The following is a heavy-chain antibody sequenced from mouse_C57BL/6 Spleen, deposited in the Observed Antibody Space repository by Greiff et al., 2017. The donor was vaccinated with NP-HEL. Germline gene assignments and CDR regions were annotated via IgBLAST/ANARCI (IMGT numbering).Heavy chain of an antibody. CDR2: INPSSGYT. V-gene: IGHV1-4*01. CDR3: ARSQFITTVVDFDY. D-gene: IGHD1-1*01. Sequence: VQLQESGAELARPGASVKMSCKASGYTFTSYTMHWVKQRPGQGLEWIGYINPSSGYTKYNQKFKDKATLTADKSSSTAYMQLSSLTSEDSAVYYCARSQFITTVVDFDYWGQGTTLTVSS. J-gene: IGHJ2*01. CDR1: GYTFTSYT.